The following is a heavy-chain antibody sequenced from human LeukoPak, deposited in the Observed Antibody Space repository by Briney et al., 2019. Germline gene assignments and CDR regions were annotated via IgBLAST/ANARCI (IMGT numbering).Heavy chain of an antibody. J-gene: IGHJ4*02. Sequence: GGSLRLSCAASGFTFSSYSMNWVRQAPGKGLEWLSYISSSGSTMYYADSVKGRFTISRDNAKKSLYLQMNSLRVEDTAVYYCARGYDISDYWGQGTVVTVSS. CDR3: ARGYDISDY. D-gene: IGHD3-9*01. CDR2: ISSSGSTM. V-gene: IGHV3-48*04. CDR1: GFTFSSYS.